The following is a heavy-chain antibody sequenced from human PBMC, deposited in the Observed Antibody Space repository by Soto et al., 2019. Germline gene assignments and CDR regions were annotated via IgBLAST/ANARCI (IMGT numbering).Heavy chain of an antibody. Sequence: QLQLQESGPGLVKPSETLSLTCTVSGGSISSSSYYWGWIRQPPGKGLEWIGSIYYSGSTYYNPSLQCRVTISVDTSKNQCSLKLSSVTAADTAVYYCARHTPAISISDHWGQGTLVTVSS. D-gene: IGHD2-15*01. J-gene: IGHJ4*02. CDR3: ARHTPAISISDH. CDR1: GGSISSSSYY. CDR2: IYYSGST. V-gene: IGHV4-39*01.